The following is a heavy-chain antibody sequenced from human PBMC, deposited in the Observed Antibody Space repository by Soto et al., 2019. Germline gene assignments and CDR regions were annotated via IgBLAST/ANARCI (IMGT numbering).Heavy chain of an antibody. J-gene: IGHJ4*02. D-gene: IGHD3-22*01. CDR2: IIPMFDTA. CDR3: ARSLTYYYETSGYYLGNI. V-gene: IGHV1-69*13. Sequence: SVKVSCKASGGTFSSYAFSWVRQAPGQGLEWMGGIIPMFDTANYAQKFQDRVTISADESTSTAYMELSSLTSEDTAVYYCARSLTYYYETSGYYLGNIWGQGTLVTVSS. CDR1: GGTFSSYA.